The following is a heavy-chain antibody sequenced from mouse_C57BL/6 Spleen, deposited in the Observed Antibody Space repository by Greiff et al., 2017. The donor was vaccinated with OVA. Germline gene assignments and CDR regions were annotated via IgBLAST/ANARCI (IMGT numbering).Heavy chain of an antibody. J-gene: IGHJ1*03. V-gene: IGHV5-6*01. CDR2: ISSGGSYT. Sequence: EVMLVESGGDLVKPGGSLKLSCAASGFTFSSYGMSWVRQTPDKRLEWVATISSGGSYTYYPDSVKGRFTISRDNAKNTLYLQMSSLKSEDTAMYYCARQDFYWYFDVWGTGTTVTVSS. CDR1: GFTFSSYG. CDR3: ARQDFYWYFDV.